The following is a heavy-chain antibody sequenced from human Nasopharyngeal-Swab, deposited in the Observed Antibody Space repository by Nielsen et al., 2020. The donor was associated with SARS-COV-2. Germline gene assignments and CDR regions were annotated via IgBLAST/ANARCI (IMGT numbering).Heavy chain of an antibody. CDR1: GFTVSSYS. Sequence: GGSRRLSCEASGFTVSSYSMNWVRQERGKGLEGVSSISSSSSYIYYADSVKGRFTISRDNAKNSLYLQMNSLRAEDTAVYYCARDLSYYYDSSGYYYVFDYWGQGTLVTVSS. CDR3: ARDLSYYYDSSGYYYVFDY. CDR2: ISSSSSYI. D-gene: IGHD3-22*01. J-gene: IGHJ4*02. V-gene: IGHV3-21*01.